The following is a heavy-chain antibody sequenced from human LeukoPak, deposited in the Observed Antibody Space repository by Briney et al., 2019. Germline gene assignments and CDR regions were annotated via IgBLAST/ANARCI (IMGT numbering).Heavy chain of an antibody. V-gene: IGHV3-23*01. CDR3: ARNMVRGYDDAFAI. D-gene: IGHD3-10*01. J-gene: IGHJ3*02. CDR2: ISGSGGST. Sequence: GGSLRLSCAASGFTFSSYAMSWVRQAPGKGLEWVSAISGSGGSTYYADSVKGQFTISRDNAKNSLYLQMNSLRAEDTAVYFCARNMVRGYDDAFAIWGQGTMVTVSS. CDR1: GFTFSSYA.